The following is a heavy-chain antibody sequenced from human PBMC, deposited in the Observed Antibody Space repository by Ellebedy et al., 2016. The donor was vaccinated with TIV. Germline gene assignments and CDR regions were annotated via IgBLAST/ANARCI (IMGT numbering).Heavy chain of an antibody. D-gene: IGHD2-21*02. Sequence: SETLSLXXTVSGGSISSYYWSWIRQPPGKGLEWIGYIYYSGNTNYNPSLKSRVTISVDTSKNQFSLKLSSVTAADTAVYYCARDLRGTAGMDYWGQGTLVTVSS. CDR2: IYYSGNT. V-gene: IGHV4-59*13. CDR1: GGSISSYY. J-gene: IGHJ4*02. CDR3: ARDLRGTAGMDY.